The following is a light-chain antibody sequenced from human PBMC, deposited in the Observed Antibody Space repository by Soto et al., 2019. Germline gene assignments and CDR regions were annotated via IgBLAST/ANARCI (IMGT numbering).Light chain of an antibody. CDR3: AAWYDSLRGWV. CDR2: RDS. V-gene: IGLV1-47*01. Sequence: QSVLTQPPSASGTPVHRVTISCSESSSSIGSNYIYWYQQLPGTAPKLLIYRDSQRSSGVPDRFSGSKSGTSASLAISGLRYEAEADYYCAAWYDSLRGWVFGGGTKLTVL. J-gene: IGLJ3*02. CDR1: SSSIGSNY.